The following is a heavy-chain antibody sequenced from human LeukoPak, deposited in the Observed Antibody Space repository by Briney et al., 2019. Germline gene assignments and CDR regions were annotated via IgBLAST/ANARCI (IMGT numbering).Heavy chain of an antibody. D-gene: IGHD3-22*01. V-gene: IGHV3-33*06. Sequence: TGGSLRLSCAASGLIFSRYGQHWVRQAPGRALEWVAVIWYDGSNKHYADSVKGRLTIPRENSKNTLYLQMNSLRAEDTAVYYCAKGLGSYYDSSGYYYLGIDYWGQGTLVTVSS. CDR3: AKGLGSYYDSSGYYYLGIDY. J-gene: IGHJ4*02. CDR2: IWYDGSNK. CDR1: GLIFSRYG.